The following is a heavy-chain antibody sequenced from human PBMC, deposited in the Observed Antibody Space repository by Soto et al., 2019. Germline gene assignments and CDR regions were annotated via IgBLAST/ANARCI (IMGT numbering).Heavy chain of an antibody. J-gene: IGHJ3*02. V-gene: IGHV3-30-3*01. CDR2: ISYDGSNK. Sequence: GGALRLSCAASGFTFCRYAMHSVRQAPGKGLEWVAVISYDGSNKYYADSVKGRFTISRDNSKNTLYLQMNSLRAEDTAVYYCAREGSSWYETADAFDIWGQGTMVTVSS. D-gene: IGHD6-13*01. CDR3: AREGSSWYETADAFDI. CDR1: GFTFCRYA.